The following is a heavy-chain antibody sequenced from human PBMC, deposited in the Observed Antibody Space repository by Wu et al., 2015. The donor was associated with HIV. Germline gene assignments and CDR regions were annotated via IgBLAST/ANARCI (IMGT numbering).Heavy chain of an antibody. V-gene: IGHV1-2*02. CDR3: AVGRDGYHFDY. CDR1: GGTFSRYT. D-gene: IGHD5-24*01. CDR2: INPNSGGT. Sequence: QVQLVQSGTEVKKPGSSVKVSCTASGGTFSRYTLNWVRQAPGQGLEWMGWINPNSGGTNYAQKFQGRVTMTRDTSISTAYMELSRLRSDDTAVYYCAVGRDGYHFDYWGQGNAGHRLL. J-gene: IGHJ4*02.